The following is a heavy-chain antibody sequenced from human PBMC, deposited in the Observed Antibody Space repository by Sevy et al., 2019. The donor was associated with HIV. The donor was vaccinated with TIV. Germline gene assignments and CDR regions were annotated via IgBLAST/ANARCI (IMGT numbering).Heavy chain of an antibody. Sequence: GGSLRLSCAASGFTFSSYWMSWVRQAPGKGLEWVANIKQDGSEKYYVDSVKGRFTISRDNAKNSLYLQMNSLRAEDTAVYYCARARYSSSSKNYYYYGMDVWGQGTTVTVSS. D-gene: IGHD6-6*01. V-gene: IGHV3-7*01. CDR3: ARARYSSSSKNYYYYGMDV. CDR2: IKQDGSEK. CDR1: GFTFSSYW. J-gene: IGHJ6*02.